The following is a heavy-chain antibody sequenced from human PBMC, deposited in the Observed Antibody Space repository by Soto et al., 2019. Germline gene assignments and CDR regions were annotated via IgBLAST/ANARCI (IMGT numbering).Heavy chain of an antibody. J-gene: IGHJ4*02. Sequence: QVQLVQSGAEVVKPGASVKVSCKAAGYTVTTYFLHWGRQAPVQGLEWLGWIFPGSGGTNYAQKFQGRVTMTRDTSSNPAYMALSRLTSDDTGVYCCAREWRRGTAYWGQGALITVS. V-gene: IGHV1-2*02. CDR2: IFPGSGGT. D-gene: IGHD2-21*02. CDR3: AREWRRGTAY. CDR1: GYTVTTYF.